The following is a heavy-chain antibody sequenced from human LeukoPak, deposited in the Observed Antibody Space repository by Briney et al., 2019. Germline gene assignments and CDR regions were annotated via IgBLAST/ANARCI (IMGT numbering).Heavy chain of an antibody. J-gene: IGHJ4*02. Sequence: GGSLRLSCAVSGFSFNTYWMTWGRQAPGKGLEWVSAISSSAGSTYYADSVKGRFTISRDNAKNSLYLQMNSLRAEDTAVYYCARDRTTYYYDSSGYYWGQGTLVTVSS. CDR2: ISSSAGST. V-gene: IGHV3-21*01. CDR1: GFSFNTYW. CDR3: ARDRTTYYYDSSGYY. D-gene: IGHD3-22*01.